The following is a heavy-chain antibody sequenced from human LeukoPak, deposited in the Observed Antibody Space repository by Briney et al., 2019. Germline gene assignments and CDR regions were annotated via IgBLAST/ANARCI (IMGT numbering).Heavy chain of an antibody. Sequence: ASVKVSCKASGGTFSSYAISWVRQAPGQGLEWMGGIIPIFGTANYAQKFQGRVTITADESTSTAYMELSSLRSEDTAVYYCARDEQQLGGEERNYYYYMDVWGKGTTVTVSS. J-gene: IGHJ6*03. CDR2: IIPIFGTA. CDR1: GGTFSSYA. D-gene: IGHD6-13*01. V-gene: IGHV1-69*13. CDR3: ARDEQQLGGEERNYYYYMDV.